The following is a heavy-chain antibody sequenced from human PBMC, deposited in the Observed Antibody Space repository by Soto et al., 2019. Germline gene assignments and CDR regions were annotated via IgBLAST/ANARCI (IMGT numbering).Heavy chain of an antibody. Sequence: EVQLEESGGGLGQPGGSLTISCAASGFTFSDHYMDWVRQAPGKGLEWVARIRNKGASYTTEYAASVKGRFTISRDDLQSSLSLQMSSLKTEDTAVYFCARRRACSGGYCPWDSWGQGTLVTVSS. CDR3: ARRRACSGGYCPWDS. D-gene: IGHD2-15*01. J-gene: IGHJ4*02. CDR2: IRNKGASYTT. V-gene: IGHV3-72*01. CDR1: GFTFSDHY.